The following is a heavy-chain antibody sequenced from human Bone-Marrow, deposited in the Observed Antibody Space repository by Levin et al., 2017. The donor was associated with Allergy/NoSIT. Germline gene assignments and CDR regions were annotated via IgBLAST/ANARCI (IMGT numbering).Heavy chain of an antibody. Sequence: LSLTCAASGFTFSSHWMHWVRQAPGKGLEWVSRISGDESRTNYADSVKGRFTISRDNAKNTLYLQMNSLRAEDTAVYYCARVYNWNFGYWGQGTLVTVSS. D-gene: IGHD1-7*01. CDR2: ISGDESRT. V-gene: IGHV3-74*01. CDR1: GFTFSSHW. J-gene: IGHJ4*02. CDR3: ARVYNWNFGY.